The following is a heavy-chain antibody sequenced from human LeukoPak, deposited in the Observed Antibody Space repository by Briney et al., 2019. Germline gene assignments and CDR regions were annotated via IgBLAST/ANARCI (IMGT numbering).Heavy chain of an antibody. CDR3: ARASRGHDY. D-gene: IGHD3-10*01. J-gene: IGHJ4*02. Sequence: SETLSLTCTVSGGSISSSYWSWIRQPPGKGLEWIGYIYYSGNTNYNPSLKSRVTISVDTSKNQFSLKLTSVTAAGTAVYYCARASRGHDYWGQGTLVTVSS. CDR2: IYYSGNT. CDR1: GGSISSSY. V-gene: IGHV4-59*01.